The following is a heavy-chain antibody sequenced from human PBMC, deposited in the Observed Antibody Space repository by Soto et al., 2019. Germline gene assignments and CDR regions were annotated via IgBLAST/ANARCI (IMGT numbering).Heavy chain of an antibody. V-gene: IGHV5-51*01. CDR1: GYSFTSYW. CDR3: ARHALPGGIAVAYGMDV. J-gene: IGHJ6*02. CDR2: IYPGDSYT. Sequence: GESLKISCKGSGYSFTSYWIGWVRQMPGKGLEWMGIIYPGDSYTNYSPSFQGHVTISADKSISTAYLQWSSLKASDTAMYYCARHALPGGIAVAYGMDVWGQGTTVTVSS. D-gene: IGHD6-19*01.